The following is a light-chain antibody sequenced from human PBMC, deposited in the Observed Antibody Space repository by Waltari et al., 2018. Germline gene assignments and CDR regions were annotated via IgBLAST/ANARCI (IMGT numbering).Light chain of an antibody. V-gene: IGKV3-15*01. CDR1: QSVSSN. Sequence: EIVMTQTTDTLSVSQGERATLYCRSSQSVSSNLAWYQQKPGQAPRLLIYGASTRAAGIPARFSVSVSVTEFTLTISSLQSEDFAVYYCQQYDNWPPWTFGQGTMVEIK. CDR3: QQYDNWPPWT. CDR2: GAS. J-gene: IGKJ1*01.